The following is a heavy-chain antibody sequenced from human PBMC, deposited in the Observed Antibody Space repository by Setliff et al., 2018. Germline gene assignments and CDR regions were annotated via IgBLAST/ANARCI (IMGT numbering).Heavy chain of an antibody. CDR3: ARDEIRPTTPDY. D-gene: IGHD1-1*01. V-gene: IGHV1-18*01. J-gene: IGHJ4*02. CDR2: ISAYNGYT. CDR1: GYPFNNYG. Sequence: ASVKVSCKASGYPFNNYGISWVRQAPGQGLEWMGWISAYNGYTVYAQKFQGRVTMTTDTSTSTAYMELRSLTSDDTAVYYCARDEIRPTTPDYWGQGTLVTVSS.